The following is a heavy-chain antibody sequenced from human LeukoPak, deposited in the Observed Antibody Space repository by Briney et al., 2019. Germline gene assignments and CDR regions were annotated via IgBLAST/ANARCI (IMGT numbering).Heavy chain of an antibody. J-gene: IGHJ4*02. Sequence: PGGSLRLSCAASGFTFSSYWMSWVRQAPGEGLEWVDNIKEDGSEKYHVDSVKGRFTISRDNAKNSLYLQMNSLRVEDTAVFYCARRAAGVGTVDYWGQGTLVTVSS. D-gene: IGHD6-13*01. CDR1: GFTFSSYW. CDR3: ARRAAGVGTVDY. V-gene: IGHV3-7*05. CDR2: IKEDGSEK.